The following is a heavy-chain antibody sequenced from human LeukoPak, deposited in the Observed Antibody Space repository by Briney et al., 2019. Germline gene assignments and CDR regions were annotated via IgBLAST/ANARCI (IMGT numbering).Heavy chain of an antibody. V-gene: IGHV4-59*01. CDR3: AREGGYSYAKFFDY. CDR2: IYYSGST. CDR1: GGSISSYF. Sequence: PSETLSLTCSVSGGSISSYFWSWIRQPPGKGLEWIGYIYYSGSTNYNPSLKSRVTISVDTSKNQFSLKLSSVTAADTAVYYYAREGGYSYAKFFDYWGQGTLVTVSS. J-gene: IGHJ4*02. D-gene: IGHD5-18*01.